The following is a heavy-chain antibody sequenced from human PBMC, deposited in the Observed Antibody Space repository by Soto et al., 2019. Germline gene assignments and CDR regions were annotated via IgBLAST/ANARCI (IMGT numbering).Heavy chain of an antibody. CDR1: GFTFSSYS. V-gene: IGHV3-21*01. CDR3: ARDPGVDDYIWGSYRYTNWFDP. D-gene: IGHD3-16*02. CDR2: ISSSSSYI. J-gene: IGHJ5*02. Sequence: PGGSLRLSCAASGFTFSSYSMNWVRQAPGKGLEWVSSISSSSSYIYYADSVMGRFTISRDNAKNSLYLQMNSLRAEDTAVYYCARDPGVDDYIWGSYRYTNWFDPWGQGTLVTVSS.